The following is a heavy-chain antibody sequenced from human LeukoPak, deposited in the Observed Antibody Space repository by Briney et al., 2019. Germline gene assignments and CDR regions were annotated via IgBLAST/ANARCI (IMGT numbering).Heavy chain of an antibody. V-gene: IGHV3-23*01. Sequence: PGGSLRLSCTASGFPFSSYAMSWVRQAPGKGLEWVSSIISSGGVTYYTDSLKGRFTISRDNSRNTVYLQMDSLRAEYSAVYYCAKNAGYSYGLYYFDYWGQGTLVTVSS. J-gene: IGHJ4*02. CDR3: AKNAGYSYGLYYFDY. D-gene: IGHD5-18*01. CDR2: IISSGGVT. CDR1: GFPFSSYA.